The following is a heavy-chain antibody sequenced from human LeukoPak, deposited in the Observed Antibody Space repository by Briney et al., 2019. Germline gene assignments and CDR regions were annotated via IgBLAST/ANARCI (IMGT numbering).Heavy chain of an antibody. J-gene: IGHJ4*02. CDR2: INPNSGGT. V-gene: IGHV1-2*02. Sequence: ASVKVSCKASGYTFTGYYMHWVRQAPGQGLEWMGWINPNSGGTNYAQKFQGRVTMTRDTSISTAYMELSRLRSDDTAVYYCARGARRGYSGYVPFDYWGQGTLVTVSS. D-gene: IGHD5-12*01. CDR3: ARGARRGYSGYVPFDY. CDR1: GYTFTGYY.